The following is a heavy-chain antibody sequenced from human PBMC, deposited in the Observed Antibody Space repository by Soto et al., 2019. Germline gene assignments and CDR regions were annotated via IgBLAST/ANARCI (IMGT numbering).Heavy chain of an antibody. J-gene: IGHJ6*02. CDR1: GFTFSNAW. D-gene: IGHD6-13*01. Sequence: GGSLRLSCAASGFTFSNAWMSWVRQAPGKGLEWVGRIKSKTDGGTTDYAAPVKGRFTISRDDSKNTLYLQMNSLKTEDTAVYYCARSSWNLYYYYGMDVCGQGTTVTVSS. CDR3: ARSSWNLYYYYGMDV. V-gene: IGHV3-15*01. CDR2: IKSKTDGGTT.